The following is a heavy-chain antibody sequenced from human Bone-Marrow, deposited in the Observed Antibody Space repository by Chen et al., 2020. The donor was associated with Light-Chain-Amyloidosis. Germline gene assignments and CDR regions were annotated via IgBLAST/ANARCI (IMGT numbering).Heavy chain of an antibody. CDR1: GFTLSNFA. D-gene: IGHD6-13*01. CDR2: IRAREDNP. J-gene: IGHJ4*02. CDR3: AKEESASGPYDY. V-gene: IGHV3-23*04. Sequence: EVQLVECGGGLVQRGGSLRLSCAGSGFTLSNFAMSWIRQAQGKGLEWFSGIRAREDNPHYAESVKGRFTISRDNPKSTLYMEINSLRSEDTSVYYCAKEESASGPYDYWGRGTLVTVPS.